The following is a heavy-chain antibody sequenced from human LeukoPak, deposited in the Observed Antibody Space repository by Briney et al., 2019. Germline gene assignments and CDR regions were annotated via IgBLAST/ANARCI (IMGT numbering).Heavy chain of an antibody. D-gene: IGHD2-2*01. CDR2: IKQDGSEK. V-gene: IGHV3-7*03. J-gene: IGHJ4*02. CDR3: AKVPGSTLVPAASDY. CDR1: GFTFSSYW. Sequence: GGSLRLSCAASGFTFSSYWMSWVRQAPGKGLEWVANIKQDGSEKYYVDSVKGRFTISRDNAKNSLYLQMNSLRAEDTAVYYCAKVPGSTLVPAASDYWGQGTLVTVSS.